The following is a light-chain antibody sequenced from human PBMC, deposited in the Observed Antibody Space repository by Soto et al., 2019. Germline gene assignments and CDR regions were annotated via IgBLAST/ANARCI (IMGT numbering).Light chain of an antibody. V-gene: IGLV2-8*01. CDR1: SSDVGGYNY. J-gene: IGLJ1*01. CDR3: SSYAGSSNV. CDR2: EVN. Sequence: QSVLTQPPSASGSPGQSVATSCTGTSSDVGGYNYVSWYQQHPGKAPKLMIYEVNKRPPGVPDHFSGSKSGNTASLTVSGLQAEDEADYYCSSYAGSSNVFGTGTKVTVL.